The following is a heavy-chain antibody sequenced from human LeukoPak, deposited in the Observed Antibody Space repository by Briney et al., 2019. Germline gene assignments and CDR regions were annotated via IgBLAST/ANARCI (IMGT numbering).Heavy chain of an antibody. V-gene: IGHV3-23*01. CDR1: GFTFAACA. CDR3: AKDTTGYWLPIDS. CDR2: ISGSGSHT. J-gene: IGHJ4*02. D-gene: IGHD2-8*02. Sequence: GGSLRLSCEASGFTFAACAMNWVRHVPGKGLDWVSTISGSGSHTYYADSVKGRFTISRDNSENTLYLQMNSLTAEDTAVYYCAKDTTGYWLPIDSWGPGILVTVSS.